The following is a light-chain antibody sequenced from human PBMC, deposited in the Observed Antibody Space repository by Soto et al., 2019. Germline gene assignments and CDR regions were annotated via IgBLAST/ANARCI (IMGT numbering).Light chain of an antibody. Sequence: QSALTQPASVSGSPGQSITISCTGTSTDIGAYNYVSWYQQHPGKAPKLLIYEVTNRPSGVSNRFSGSKSGNTASLTISGLQAEDEANYYCSSYTTSTSFILFGGGTKVTVL. V-gene: IGLV2-14*01. CDR2: EVT. J-gene: IGLJ2*01. CDR1: STDIGAYNY. CDR3: SSYTTSTSFIL.